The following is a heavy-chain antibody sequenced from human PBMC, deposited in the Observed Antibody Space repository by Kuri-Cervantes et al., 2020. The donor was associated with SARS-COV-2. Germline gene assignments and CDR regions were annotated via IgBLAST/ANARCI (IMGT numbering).Heavy chain of an antibody. V-gene: IGHV3-53*01. J-gene: IGHJ6*02. CDR1: GFTVSSNY. CDR3: ARVYYYYGMDV. Sequence: GESLKISCAASGFTVSSNYMSRVRQAPGKGLEWVSVIYSGGSTYYADSVKGRFTISRDNPKNTLYLQMNSLRAEDTAVYYCARVYYYYGMDVWGQGTTVTVSS. CDR2: IYSGGST.